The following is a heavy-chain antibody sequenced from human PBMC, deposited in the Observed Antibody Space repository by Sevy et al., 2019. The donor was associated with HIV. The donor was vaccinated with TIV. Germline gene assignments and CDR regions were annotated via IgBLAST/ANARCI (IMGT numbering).Heavy chain of an antibody. CDR2: LYPGGTT. Sequence: GGSLRLSCAASGFTVSSNYISWVRQAPGKGLEWVSLLYPGGTTFYADSVKGRFTISRDNSQNTLYLQMNSLRDEDTAVYYCVVRGVDAGRPFDYWGQGALVTVSS. CDR3: VVRGVDAGRPFDY. D-gene: IGHD3-10*01. J-gene: IGHJ4*02. CDR1: GFTVSSNY. V-gene: IGHV3-53*01.